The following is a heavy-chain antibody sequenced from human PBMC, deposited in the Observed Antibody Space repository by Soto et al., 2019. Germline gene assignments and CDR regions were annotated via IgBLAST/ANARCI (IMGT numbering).Heavy chain of an antibody. Sequence: SETLSLTCTVSGGSISSYYWSWIRQPPGKGLEWIGYIYYSGSTNYNPSLKSRVTISVDTSKNQFSLKLSSVTAADTAVYYCARAVHYYDFWSGSVSPNWFDPWGQGTLVTVSS. CDR2: IYYSGST. CDR1: GGSISSYY. D-gene: IGHD3-3*01. J-gene: IGHJ5*02. CDR3: ARAVHYYDFWSGSVSPNWFDP. V-gene: IGHV4-59*01.